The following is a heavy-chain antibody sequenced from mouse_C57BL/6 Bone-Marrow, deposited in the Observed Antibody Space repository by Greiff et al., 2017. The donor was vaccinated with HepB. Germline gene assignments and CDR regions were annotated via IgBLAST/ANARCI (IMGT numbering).Heavy chain of an antibody. CDR3: ALPYYSNYRKMDY. V-gene: IGHV1-78*01. Sequence: QVQLQQSDAELVKPGASVKISCKVSGYTFTDHTIHWMKQRPEQGLEWIGYIYPRDGSTKYNEKFKGKATLTADKSSSTAYMQINSLTSEDSAVYFCALPYYSNYRKMDYWGQGTSVTVSS. CDR2: IYPRDGST. D-gene: IGHD2-5*01. J-gene: IGHJ4*01. CDR1: GYTFTDHT.